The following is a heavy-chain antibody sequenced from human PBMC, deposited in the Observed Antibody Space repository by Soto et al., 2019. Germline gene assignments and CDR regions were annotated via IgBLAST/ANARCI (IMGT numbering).Heavy chain of an antibody. J-gene: IGHJ5*02. V-gene: IGHV4-59*01. CDR1: GGSISSYY. CDR2: IYYSGST. Sequence: SETLSLTCTVSGGSISSYYWSWIRQPPGKGLEWIGYIYYSGSTNYNPSLKSRVTISVDTSKNQFSLKPSSVTAADTAVYYCARGGGSPNWFDPWGQGTLVTVSS. D-gene: IGHD1-26*01. CDR3: ARGGGSPNWFDP.